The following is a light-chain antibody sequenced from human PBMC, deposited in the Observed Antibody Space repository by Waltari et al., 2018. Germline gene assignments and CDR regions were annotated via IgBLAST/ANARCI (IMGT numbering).Light chain of an antibody. V-gene: IGKV1-39*01. CDR2: TAS. CDR1: ETIRIY. J-gene: IGKJ4*01. Sequence: DIQMTQSPSSLSASVGDRVTITCRASETIRIYLNWYQQKPGKAPKLLINTASRLQSGVPSRFSGSGSGTDFTLTISTLQHEEFATYYCQQSYSIPLTFGGGTKVEIK. CDR3: QQSYSIPLT.